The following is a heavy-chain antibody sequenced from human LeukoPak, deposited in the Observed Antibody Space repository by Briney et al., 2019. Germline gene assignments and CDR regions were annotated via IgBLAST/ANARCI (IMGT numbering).Heavy chain of an antibody. V-gene: IGHV4-34*01. CDR2: INHSGST. D-gene: IGHD3-22*01. CDR3: ARVGYDSSGYYPTLFDY. CDR1: GGSFSGYY. Sequence: SETLSLTCVVYGGSFSGYYWSWIRQPPGKGLEWIGEINHSGSTNYNPSLKSRVTISVDTSKNQFSLKLSSVTAADTAVYYCARVGYDSSGYYPTLFDYWGQGTLVTVSS. J-gene: IGHJ4*02.